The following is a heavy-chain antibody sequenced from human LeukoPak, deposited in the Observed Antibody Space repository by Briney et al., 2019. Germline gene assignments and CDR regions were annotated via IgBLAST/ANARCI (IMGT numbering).Heavy chain of an antibody. J-gene: IGHJ4*02. CDR1: GFTFTTYR. CDR2: ISPGSSTI. Sequence: GGSLRLSCEASGFTFTTYRMNWVRQAPGQGLEWVSYISPGSSTIYYADSVKGRFTISRDNAKNSLYLQMNSLRDEDTAVYYCARGFDYWGQGTLVTVSS. V-gene: IGHV3-48*02. CDR3: ARGFDY.